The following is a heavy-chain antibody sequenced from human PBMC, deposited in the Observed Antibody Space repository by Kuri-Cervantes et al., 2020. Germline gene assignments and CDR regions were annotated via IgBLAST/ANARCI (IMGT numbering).Heavy chain of an antibody. J-gene: IGHJ2*01. V-gene: IGHV1-18*01. Sequence: ASVKVSCKASGYTFTSYGFSWVRQAPGQGLEWMGWISAYNGNTNYAQELQGRVTMTTDTSTSTAYMELRSLRSDDTAVYYCARALDYYDSSGYYTRPYWYFDLWGRGTLVTVSS. CDR2: ISAYNGNT. CDR3: ARALDYYDSSGYYTRPYWYFDL. D-gene: IGHD3-22*01. CDR1: GYTFTSYG.